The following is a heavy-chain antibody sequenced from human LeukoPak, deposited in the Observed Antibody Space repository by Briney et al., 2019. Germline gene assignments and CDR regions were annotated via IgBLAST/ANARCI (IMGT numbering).Heavy chain of an antibody. D-gene: IGHD2-2*01. CDR3: ARGGDCSSTSCYWWFDP. CDR1: GGSISSYY. J-gene: IGHJ5*02. V-gene: IGHV4-59*08. Sequence: SETLSLTCTVSGGSISSYYWSWIRQPPGKGLEWIGYIYYSGSTNYNPSLKSRVTISVDTSKNQFSLKLSSVTAADTAVYYCARGGDCSSTSCYWWFDPWGQGTLVTVSS. CDR2: IYYSGST.